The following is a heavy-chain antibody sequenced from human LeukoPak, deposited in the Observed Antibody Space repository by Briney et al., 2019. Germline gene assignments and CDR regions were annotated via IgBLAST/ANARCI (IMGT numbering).Heavy chain of an antibody. CDR1: GDTFSTYA. CDR3: ARDRIPYGSGNIGYFQH. V-gene: IGHV1-69*06. J-gene: IGHJ1*01. D-gene: IGHD3-10*01. CDR2: IIPMFGTP. Sequence: GASVKVSCKASGDTFSTYAIRWVRQAPGQGLEWMGGIIPMFGTPNYAQKSQGRVTITANKSTSTAYMELRSLRSEDTAVYYCARDRIPYGSGNIGYFQHWGQGTLVTVSS.